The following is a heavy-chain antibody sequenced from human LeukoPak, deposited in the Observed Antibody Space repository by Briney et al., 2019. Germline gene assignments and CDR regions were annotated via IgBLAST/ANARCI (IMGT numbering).Heavy chain of an antibody. CDR2: INPSGGST. Sequence: ASVKVSCKASGYTFTSYYMHWVRQAPGQGLEWRGIINPSGGSTSYAQKLQGRVTMTTDTSTSTAYMELRSLRSDDTAVYYCARDELWVHRGVLDYWGQGTLVTVSS. CDR1: GYTFTSYY. D-gene: IGHD5-18*01. CDR3: ARDELWVHRGVLDY. V-gene: IGHV1-46*01. J-gene: IGHJ4*02.